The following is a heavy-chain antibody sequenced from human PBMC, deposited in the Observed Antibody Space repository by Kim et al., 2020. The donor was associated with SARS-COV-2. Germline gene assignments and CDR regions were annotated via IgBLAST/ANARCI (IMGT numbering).Heavy chain of an antibody. CDR3: ARGEYSSSWYGKHNCFDP. CDR1: GGSFSGYY. V-gene: IGHV4-34*01. Sequence: SETLSLTCAVYGGSFSGYYWSWIRQPPGKGLEWIGEINHSGSTNYNPSLKSRVTISVDTTKNQFSLKLSSVTAAATAVYYCARGEYSSSWYGKHNCFDPWGQGTLVTVSS. J-gene: IGHJ5*02. D-gene: IGHD6-13*01. CDR2: INHSGST.